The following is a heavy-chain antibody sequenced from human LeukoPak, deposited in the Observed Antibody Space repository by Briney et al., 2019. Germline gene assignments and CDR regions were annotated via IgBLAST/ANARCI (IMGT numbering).Heavy chain of an antibody. CDR3: TREIGVAGTYYYYMDV. CDR2: IRNKAYGGTT. CDR1: GFTFGDYG. D-gene: IGHD6-19*01. Sequence: PGGSLRLSCTASGFTFGDYGMSWVRKAPGKGLEWVGFIRNKAYGGTTEYAASVKGRFTISRDDSKSIAYLQMNSLKTEDTAVYYCTREIGVAGTYYYYMDVWGKGTTVTVSS. J-gene: IGHJ6*03. V-gene: IGHV3-49*04.